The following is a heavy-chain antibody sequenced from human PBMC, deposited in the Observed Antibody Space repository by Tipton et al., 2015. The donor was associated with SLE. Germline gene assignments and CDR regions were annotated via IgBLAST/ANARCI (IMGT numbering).Heavy chain of an antibody. CDR3: ATALERVAAAGTTWFDP. CDR1: GGSISSSSHY. D-gene: IGHD6-13*01. V-gene: IGHV4-39*07. J-gene: IGHJ5*02. Sequence: TLSLTCTVSGGSISSSSHYWSWIRQPPGKGLEWIGEINHSGSTNYNPSLKSRVTVSVDTSKNQFSLKLSSVTAADTAVYYCATALERVAAAGTTWFDPWGQGTLVTVSS. CDR2: INHSGST.